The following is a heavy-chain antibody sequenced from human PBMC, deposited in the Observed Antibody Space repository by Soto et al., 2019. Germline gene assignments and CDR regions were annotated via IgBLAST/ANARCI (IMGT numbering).Heavy chain of an antibody. CDR3: ARQSGDDYGDYYYYGMDV. V-gene: IGHV4-59*08. J-gene: IGHJ6*02. CDR2: IYYSGST. D-gene: IGHD4-17*01. CDR1: GGSISSYY. Sequence: SETLSLTCTVSGGSISSYYWSWIRQPPGKGLEWIGYIYYSGSTNYNPSLKSRVTISVDTSKNQFSLKVCPVTAADTAVYYCARQSGDDYGDYYYYGMDVWGQGTTVTGSS.